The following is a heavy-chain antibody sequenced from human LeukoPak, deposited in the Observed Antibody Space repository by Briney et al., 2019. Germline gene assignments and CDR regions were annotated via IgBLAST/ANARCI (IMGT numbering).Heavy chain of an antibody. Sequence: GGSLRLSCAASGFTFSNYAMHWVRQAPGKGLEWVAVISYDGSNKYYADSVKGRFTISRDNSKNTLYLQMNSLRAEDTAVYYCARSHYYDSRAFDYWGQGTLVTVSS. CDR2: ISYDGSNK. V-gene: IGHV3-30*04. D-gene: IGHD3-22*01. CDR1: GFTFSNYA. CDR3: ARSHYYDSRAFDY. J-gene: IGHJ4*02.